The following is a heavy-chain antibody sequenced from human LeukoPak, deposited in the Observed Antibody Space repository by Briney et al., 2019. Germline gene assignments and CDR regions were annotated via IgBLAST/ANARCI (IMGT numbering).Heavy chain of an antibody. CDR1: GYTFTGYY. CDR3: ARGTDSRAANGY. D-gene: IGHD1-14*01. CDR2: INPNSGGT. J-gene: IGHJ4*02. V-gene: IGHV1-2*02. Sequence: ASVKVSCKASGYTFTGYYMHWVRQAPGQGLEWMGWINPNSGGTNYAQKFRGRVTMTRDTSISTAYMELSRLRSDDTAVYYCARGTDSRAANGYWGQGTLVTVSS.